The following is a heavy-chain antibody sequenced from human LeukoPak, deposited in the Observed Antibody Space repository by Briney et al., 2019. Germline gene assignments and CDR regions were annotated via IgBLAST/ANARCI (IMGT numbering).Heavy chain of an antibody. CDR3: ARGIAARLNYYYYMDV. Sequence: PSETLSLTCTVSGGSISSYYWSWIRQPPGKGLEWIGYIYYSGSTNYNPSLKSRVTISVDTSKNQFSLKLSSVTAADTAVYYCARGIAARLNYYYYMDVWGKGTTVTVSS. CDR2: IYYSGST. D-gene: IGHD6-6*01. J-gene: IGHJ6*03. V-gene: IGHV4-59*01. CDR1: GGSISSYY.